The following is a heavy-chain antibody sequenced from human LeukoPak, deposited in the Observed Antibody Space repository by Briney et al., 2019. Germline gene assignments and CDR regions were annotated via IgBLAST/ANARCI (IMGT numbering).Heavy chain of an antibody. J-gene: IGHJ4*02. CDR1: GFTFSSYG. CDR3: AKRAGGTSSLLLDY. V-gene: IGHV3-23*01. Sequence: GGSLRLSCADSGFTFSSYGMSWVRQAPGKGLEWVSAISGSGGSTYYADSVKGRFTISRDNSKNTLYLQMDSLRAEDTAVYYCAKRAGGTSSLLLDYWGQGTLVTVSS. CDR2: ISGSGGST. D-gene: IGHD2-2*01.